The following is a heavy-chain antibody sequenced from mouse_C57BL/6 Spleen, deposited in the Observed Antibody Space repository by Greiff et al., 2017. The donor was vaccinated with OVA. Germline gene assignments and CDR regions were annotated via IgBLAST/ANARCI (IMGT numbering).Heavy chain of an antibody. CDR3: ASRGVTTTFDY. D-gene: IGHD2-12*01. J-gene: IGHJ2*01. Sequence: EVQLQQSGAELVKPGASVKLSCTASGFNIKDYYMHWVKQRTEQGLEWIGRIDPEDGEPKYAPKFQGKATITADPSSNTAYLQLSSLTSEDTAVYVCASRGVTTTFDYWGQGTPLTVSS. V-gene: IGHV14-2*01. CDR1: GFNIKDYY. CDR2: IDPEDGEP.